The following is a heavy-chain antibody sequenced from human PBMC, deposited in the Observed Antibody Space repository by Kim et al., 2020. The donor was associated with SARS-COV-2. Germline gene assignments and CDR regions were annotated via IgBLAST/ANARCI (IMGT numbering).Heavy chain of an antibody. J-gene: IGHJ5*02. CDR1: GGSIRTYY. Sequence: SETLSLTCSVSGGSIRTYYWSWIRQPPGKGLEWIGYVHYTGNAYYNPYLKSRLTISVDTSKNQFSLMVASVTTADTATYYCARVGEAIDPLGQGILVTVS. CDR3: ARVGEAIDP. CDR2: VHYTGNA. V-gene: IGHV4-59*01.